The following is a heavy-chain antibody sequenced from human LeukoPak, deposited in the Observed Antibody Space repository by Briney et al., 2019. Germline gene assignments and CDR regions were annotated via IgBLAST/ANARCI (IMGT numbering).Heavy chain of an antibody. CDR2: IGYDGSNK. CDR3: ARDPKWLRSRLSYFDY. Sequence: GRSLRLSCAASGFTFSSYGMHWVRQAPGKGLEWVAVIGYDGSNKYYADSVKGRFTISRDNSKNTLYLQMNSLRAEDTAVYYCARDPKWLRSRLSYFDYWGQGTLVTVSS. CDR1: GFTFSSYG. V-gene: IGHV3-30*19. J-gene: IGHJ4*02. D-gene: IGHD5-12*01.